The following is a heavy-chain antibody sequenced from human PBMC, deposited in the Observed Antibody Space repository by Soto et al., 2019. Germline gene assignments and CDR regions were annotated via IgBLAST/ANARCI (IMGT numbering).Heavy chain of an antibody. CDR2: ISGSGGST. V-gene: IGHV3-23*01. D-gene: IGHD3-9*01. J-gene: IGHJ4*02. CDR3: AKDLLRYFDWLFLSPEDY. Sequence: PGGSLRLSCAASGFTFSSYAMSWVRQAPGKGLEWVSAISGSGGSTYYADSVKGRFTISRDNSKNTLYLQMNSLRAEDTAVYYCAKDLLRYFDWLFLSPEDYWGQGTLVTVSS. CDR1: GFTFSSYA.